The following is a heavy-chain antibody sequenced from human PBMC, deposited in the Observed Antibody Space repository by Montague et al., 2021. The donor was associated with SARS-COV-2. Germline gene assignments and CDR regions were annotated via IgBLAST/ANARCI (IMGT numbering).Heavy chain of an antibody. CDR2: IYYSGST. D-gene: IGHD5-18*01. CDR3: AGHRGGYNYDDYFNH. Sequence: SETLSLTCTVSGGSISSSSYYWGWIRQPPGKGLEWIGSIYYSGSTYYNPSLKSRVTISVDTSKNKFSLRLSSVTAADTAFYYCAGHRGGYNYDDYFNHWGQGTLVSVSS. V-gene: IGHV4-39*07. CDR1: GGSISSSSYY. J-gene: IGHJ4*02.